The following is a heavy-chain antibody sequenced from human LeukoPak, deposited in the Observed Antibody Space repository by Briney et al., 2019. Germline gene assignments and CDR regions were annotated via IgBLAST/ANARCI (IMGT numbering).Heavy chain of an antibody. Sequence: ASVKVSCKTSGYTFTGYYMHWVRQAPGQGLEWMGWINPNSGDTNYAQKFQGRVTMTRDTSISTAYMELNRLRSDDTAVYYCARASDFDYWGQGTLVPVSS. CDR3: ARASDFDY. CDR2: INPNSGDT. V-gene: IGHV1-2*02. J-gene: IGHJ4*02. CDR1: GYTFTGYY.